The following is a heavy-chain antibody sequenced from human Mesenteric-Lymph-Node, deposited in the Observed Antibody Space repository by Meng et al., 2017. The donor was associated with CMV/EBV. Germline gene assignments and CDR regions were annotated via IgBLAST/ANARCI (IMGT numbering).Heavy chain of an antibody. D-gene: IGHD1-26*01. CDR2: ISYDGNDK. Sequence: GESLKISCAASGFTFSSYAMHWVRQAPGKGLEWVAVISYDGNDKYYAESVKGRFTISRDNAKNSLYLQMNSLRAEDTALYYCARDQGGSYVYYYYYGMDVWGQGTTVTVSS. CDR3: ARDQGGSYVYYYYYGMDV. CDR1: GFTFSSYA. J-gene: IGHJ6*02. V-gene: IGHV3-30-3*01.